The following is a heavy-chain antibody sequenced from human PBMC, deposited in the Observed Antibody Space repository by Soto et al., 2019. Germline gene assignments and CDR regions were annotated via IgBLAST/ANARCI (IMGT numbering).Heavy chain of an antibody. V-gene: IGHV4-59*01. J-gene: IGHJ4*02. CDR3: AREFSAAISYFAY. Sequence: SETLSLTCTVSGGSISSYYWSWIRQPPGKGLEWIGYIYYSGSTNYNPSLKSRVTISVDTSKNQFSLKLSSVTAADTAVYYCAREFSAAISYFAYWGQGTLVTVSS. CDR2: IYYSGST. D-gene: IGHD2-2*01. CDR1: GGSISSYY.